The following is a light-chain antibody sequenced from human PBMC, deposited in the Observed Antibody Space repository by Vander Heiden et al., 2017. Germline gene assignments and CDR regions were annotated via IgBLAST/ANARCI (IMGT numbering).Light chain of an antibody. J-gene: IGLJ3*02. V-gene: IGLV3-10*01. CDR2: EDS. CDR1: ALPKKY. CDR3: YSTDHNGDQV. Sequence: SYVLTEPPPAALFPGQTARTTCSGDALPKKYVYWYQQKSGQAPVLVIYEDSKPPSGIPERFSGSSSGTVATLTITGAQVDDEGNYYCYSTDHNGDQVFGGGTLLAVL.